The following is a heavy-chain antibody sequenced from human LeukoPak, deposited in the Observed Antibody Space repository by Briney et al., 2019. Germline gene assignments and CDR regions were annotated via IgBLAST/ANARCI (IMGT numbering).Heavy chain of an antibody. J-gene: IGHJ5*02. D-gene: IGHD6-13*01. Sequence: GASVKVSCKASGYTFTSCYMHWVRQAPGQGLEWMGIINPSGGSTSYAQKFQGRVTMTRDMSTSTVYMELSSLRSEDTAVYYCARGLLYSSSWYPNWFDPWGQGTLVTVSS. CDR3: ARGLLYSSSWYPNWFDP. CDR1: GYTFTSCY. CDR2: INPSGGST. V-gene: IGHV1-46*01.